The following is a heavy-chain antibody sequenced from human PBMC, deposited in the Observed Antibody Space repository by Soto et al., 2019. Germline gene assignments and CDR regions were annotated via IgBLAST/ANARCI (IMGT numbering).Heavy chain of an antibody. CDR2: IWYDGSNK. D-gene: IGHD2-2*01. V-gene: IGHV3-33*01. CDR3: ARDAAYCSSTSCYDYYYMDV. J-gene: IGHJ6*03. Sequence: PGGSLRLSCAASGFTFSSYGMHWVRQAPGKGQEWVAVIWYDGSNKYYAEYVKGRFTISRDNSKNTLYLQMKSLRAEDTAVYYCARDAAYCSSTSCYDYYYMDVWGKGTTVTVSS. CDR1: GFTFSSYG.